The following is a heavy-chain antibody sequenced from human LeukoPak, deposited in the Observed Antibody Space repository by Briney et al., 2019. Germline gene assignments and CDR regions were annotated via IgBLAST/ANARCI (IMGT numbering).Heavy chain of an antibody. CDR1: GYSFTSYW. CDR3: ARHAGAYYYGSGSFPY. Sequence: LGESLKISCKGSGYSFTSYWISWVRQMPGKGLGWMGRIDPSDSYTNYSPSFQGRVTISADKSISTAYLQWSSLKASDTAMYYCARHAGAYYYGSGSFPYWGQGTLVTVSS. V-gene: IGHV5-10-1*01. D-gene: IGHD3-10*01. J-gene: IGHJ4*02. CDR2: IDPSDSYT.